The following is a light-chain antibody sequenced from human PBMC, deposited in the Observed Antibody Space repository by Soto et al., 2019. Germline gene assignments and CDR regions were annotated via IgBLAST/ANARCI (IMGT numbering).Light chain of an antibody. Sequence: DIQMTQSPSILSASVGDRVTITCRASQSISNWLAWYQQKPGKAPKLLIYDASSLESGVPSRFSGSGSGTEFTLTISSLQPDDFATYYCQQYKSYSRTFGQGTKVDIK. J-gene: IGKJ1*01. CDR2: DAS. CDR3: QQYKSYSRT. V-gene: IGKV1-5*01. CDR1: QSISNW.